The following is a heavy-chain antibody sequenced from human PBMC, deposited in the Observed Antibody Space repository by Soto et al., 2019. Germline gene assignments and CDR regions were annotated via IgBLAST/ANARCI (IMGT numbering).Heavy chain of an antibody. CDR1: GGSISSGNW. CDR2: IYHSGST. J-gene: IGHJ5*02. V-gene: IGHV4-4*02. D-gene: IGHD2-15*01. Sequence: QVQLQESGPGLLKPSGTLSLTCAVSGGSISSGNWWSWVRQPPGRGLEWIGEIYHSGSTTYNPSLKSRVTISIDQSKNQFSLKLSSVTAADTAVYYCARWGVVLAAEVNCFDPWGQGTLVTVSS. CDR3: ARWGVVLAAEVNCFDP.